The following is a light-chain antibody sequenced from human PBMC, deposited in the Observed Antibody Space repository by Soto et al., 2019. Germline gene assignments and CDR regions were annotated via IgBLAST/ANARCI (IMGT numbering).Light chain of an antibody. CDR2: WAS. Sequence: IVMTQSPDSLAVSLGERATINCKSSQSVLYSSNNKNYLAWYQQKPGQHPKLLIYWASTRESGVPDRFSGSGSGTDFTLTISSLQAEDVAVYYCQQYFRPWTFGQGTKVEIK. CDR1: QSVLYSSNNKNY. V-gene: IGKV4-1*01. J-gene: IGKJ1*01. CDR3: QQYFRPWT.